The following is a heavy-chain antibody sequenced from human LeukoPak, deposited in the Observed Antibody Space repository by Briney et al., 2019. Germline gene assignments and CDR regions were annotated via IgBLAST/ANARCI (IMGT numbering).Heavy chain of an antibody. V-gene: IGHV3-30*02. CDR3: AKDLSSSWYGAFDY. CDR1: GFTFSSYG. J-gene: IGHJ4*02. D-gene: IGHD6-13*01. CDR2: IRYDGSNK. Sequence: GGSLRLSCVASGFTFSSYGMHWVRQAPGKGLEWVAFIRYDGSNKYYADSVKGRFTIPRDNSKNTLYLQMNSLRAEDTAVYYCAKDLSSSWYGAFDYWGQGTLVTVSS.